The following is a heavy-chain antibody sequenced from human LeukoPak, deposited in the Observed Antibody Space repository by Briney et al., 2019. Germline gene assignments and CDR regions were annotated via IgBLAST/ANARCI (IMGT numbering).Heavy chain of an antibody. CDR3: ARDRIVGAPDV. CDR1: XFTFXXYW. V-gene: IGHV3-7*03. CDR2: INHNGNVN. J-gene: IGHJ6*02. Sequence: XFTFXXYWMNWARQAPGKGLEWVASINHNGNVNYYVDSVKGRFTISRDNAKNSLYLQMSNLRAEDTAVYYCARDRIVGAPDVWGQGTTVTVSS. D-gene: IGHD1-26*01.